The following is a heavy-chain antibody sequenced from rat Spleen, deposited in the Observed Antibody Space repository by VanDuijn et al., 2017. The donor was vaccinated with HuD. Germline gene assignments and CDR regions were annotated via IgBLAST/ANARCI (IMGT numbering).Heavy chain of an antibody. CDR3: TRDSDIPTYFFDY. CDR2: ISTGGGNT. CDR1: GFTPRNYG. V-gene: IGHV5S23*01. D-gene: IGHD2-1*01. Sequence: EVQLVESGGGLVQPGRSLKLSCAASGFTPRNYGMGWVRQAPTKGLEWVASISTGGGNTYYRDSVKGRFTISRDNAKSTLYLQMNSLRSEDTATYYCTRDSDIPTYFFDYWGQGVMVTVSS. J-gene: IGHJ2*01.